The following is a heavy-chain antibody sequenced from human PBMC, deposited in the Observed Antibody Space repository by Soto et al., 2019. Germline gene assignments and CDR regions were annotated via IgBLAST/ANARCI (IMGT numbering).Heavy chain of an antibody. D-gene: IGHD3-16*01. Sequence: QVQLVQSGAEVKRPGSSVKVSCESSGDTFNSYVISWVRLAPGQGLEWMGGIIPIIGVTHYAQKFQGRVTISALSSTGTAYMEMTNLGFEDTALYYCARESLGAKGAEHWGQGTLVTVSS. J-gene: IGHJ1*01. CDR3: ARESLGAKGAEH. V-gene: IGHV1-69*17. CDR2: IIPIIGVT. CDR1: GDTFNSYV.